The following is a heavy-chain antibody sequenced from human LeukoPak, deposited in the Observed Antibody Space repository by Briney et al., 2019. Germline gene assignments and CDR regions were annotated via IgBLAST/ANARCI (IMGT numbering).Heavy chain of an antibody. CDR3: ARDAGYCSSTSCYLYGMDV. J-gene: IGHJ6*02. CDR2: IYYSGST. V-gene: IGHV4-59*01. Sequence: PSETLSLTCTVSGGSMSSYYWSWIRQPPGKGLEWIGYIYYSGSTNYNPSLKSRVTISVDTSKNQFSLKLSSVTAADTAVYYCARDAGYCSSTSCYLYGMDVWGQGTTVTVSS. D-gene: IGHD2-2*01. CDR1: GGSMSSYY.